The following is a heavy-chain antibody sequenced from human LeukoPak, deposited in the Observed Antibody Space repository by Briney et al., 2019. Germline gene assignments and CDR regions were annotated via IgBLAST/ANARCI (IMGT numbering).Heavy chain of an antibody. J-gene: IGHJ4*02. CDR2: ISSGGDGT. D-gene: IGHD6-13*01. Sequence: PGGSLRLSCAASGFTFSSYAMSWVRQAPGKGLEWVSAISSGGDGTYYADSVKGRFTISRDNSKNTLYLQMNSLRAEDTAVYYCAKVPGYSSIFDYWGQGTLVTVSS. CDR3: AKVPGYSSIFDY. CDR1: GFTFSSYA. V-gene: IGHV3-23*01.